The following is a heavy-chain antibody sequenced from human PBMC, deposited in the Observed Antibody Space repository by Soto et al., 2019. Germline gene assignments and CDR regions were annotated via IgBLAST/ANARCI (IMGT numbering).Heavy chain of an antibody. J-gene: IGHJ4*02. D-gene: IGHD6-19*01. CDR3: AKDEQQWLLTIGGY. V-gene: IGHV3-30*18. Sequence: QVQLVESGGGVVQPGRSLRLSCAASGFTFSSYGMHWVRQAPGKGLEWVAVISYDGSNKYYADSVKGRFTISRDNSKNTLYLQMKSLRAEDTAVYYCAKDEQQWLLTIGGYWGQGTLVTVSS. CDR2: ISYDGSNK. CDR1: GFTFSSYG.